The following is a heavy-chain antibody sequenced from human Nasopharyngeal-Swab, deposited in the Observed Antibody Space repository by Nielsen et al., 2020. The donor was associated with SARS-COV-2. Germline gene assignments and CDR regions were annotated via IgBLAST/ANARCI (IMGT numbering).Heavy chain of an antibody. D-gene: IGHD3-22*01. CDR3: ATYYYDSSGYYLFDY. Sequence: SETLSLTCAVYGGSFSGYYWSWIRQAPGKGLEWIGEINHSGSTNYNPSLKSRVTISVDTSKNQFSLKLSSVTAADTAVYYCATYYYDSSGYYLFDYWGQGTLVTVSS. CDR2: INHSGST. J-gene: IGHJ4*02. V-gene: IGHV4-34*01. CDR1: GGSFSGYY.